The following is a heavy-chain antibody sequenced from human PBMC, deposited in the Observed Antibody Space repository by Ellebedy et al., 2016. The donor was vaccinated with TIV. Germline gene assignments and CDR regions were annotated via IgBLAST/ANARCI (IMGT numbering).Heavy chain of an antibody. CDR3: ASRSYEYYYYGMDV. CDR1: GFTFSSHT. D-gene: IGHD3-16*01. J-gene: IGHJ6*02. Sequence: GESLKISCAASGFTFSSHTMSWVRQTPGKGLEWVSVIYSGGSTYYADSVKGRFTISRDNSKNTLYLHMNSLRAEDTAVYYCASRSYEYYYYGMDVWGQGTTVTVSS. V-gene: IGHV3-53*01. CDR2: IYSGGST.